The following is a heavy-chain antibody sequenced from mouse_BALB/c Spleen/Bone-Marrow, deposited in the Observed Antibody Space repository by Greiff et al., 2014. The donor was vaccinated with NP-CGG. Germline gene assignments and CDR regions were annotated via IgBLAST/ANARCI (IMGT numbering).Heavy chain of an antibody. CDR3: TRSGTLGAMDY. CDR2: ISSGSSTI. J-gene: IGHJ4*01. V-gene: IGHV5-17*02. CDR1: GFTFSSFG. D-gene: IGHD3-3*01. Sequence: VQLKESGGGLVQPGGSRKLSCAASGFTFSSFGMRWVRQAPEKGLEWVAYISSGSSTIYYADTMKGRFTISRDNPKNTLFLQMTSLRSEDTAMYYCTRSGTLGAMDYWGQGTSVTVSS.